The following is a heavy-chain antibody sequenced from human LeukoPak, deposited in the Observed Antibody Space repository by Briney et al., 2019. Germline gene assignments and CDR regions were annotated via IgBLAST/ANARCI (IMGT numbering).Heavy chain of an antibody. CDR1: GFTFSRFR. Sequence: GESLRLSCAASGFTFSRFRMSWVRQPPGKGLEWVANINQDGSEIYYVDSVKGRFTVSTDNAKNSLYLQMTSLRAEDTAVYYCARDPNGGEGGDYWGQGTLVTVSS. CDR2: INQDGSEI. J-gene: IGHJ4*02. V-gene: IGHV3-7*01. D-gene: IGHD3-16*01. CDR3: ARDPNGGEGGDY.